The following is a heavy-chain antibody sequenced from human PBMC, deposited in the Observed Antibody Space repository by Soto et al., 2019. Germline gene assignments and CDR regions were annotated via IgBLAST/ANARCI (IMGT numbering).Heavy chain of an antibody. CDR3: ARTKYDSVWGSYRFDY. CDR1: GGSISSGDYY. CDR2: ISYSGNT. D-gene: IGHD3-16*02. Sequence: ASETLSLTCTVSGGSISSGDYYWSWIRQPPGKGLEWIGYISYSGNTYYNPSLKSRVTISVDTSKNQFSLKLNSVTAADTAVYFCARTKYDSVWGSYRFDYWGQGTLVTVS. V-gene: IGHV4-30-4*01. J-gene: IGHJ4*02.